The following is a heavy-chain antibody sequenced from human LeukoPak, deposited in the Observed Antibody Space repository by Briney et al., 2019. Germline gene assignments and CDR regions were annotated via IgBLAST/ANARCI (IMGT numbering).Heavy chain of an antibody. CDR1: GYTFTGYY. CDR3: ARVIAVAGPYYYYMDV. CDR2: INPNSGGT. D-gene: IGHD6-19*01. Sequence: ASVKVSCKASGYTFTGYYMHWVRQAPGQGLEWMGWINPNSGGTNYAQKFQGRVTMTRDTSISTAYMELSRLRSDDTAVYYCARVIAVAGPYYYYMDVWGKGTTVTISS. V-gene: IGHV1-2*02. J-gene: IGHJ6*03.